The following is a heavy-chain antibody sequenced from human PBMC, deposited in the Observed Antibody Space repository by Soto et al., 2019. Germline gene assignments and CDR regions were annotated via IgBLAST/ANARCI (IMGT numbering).Heavy chain of an antibody. V-gene: IGHV4-59*08. D-gene: IGHD3-22*01. CDR2: LYFNGTT. CDR1: GVSISAYY. J-gene: IGHJ4*02. Sequence: SETLSLTCTVAGVSISAYYWSWIRQPPGKRLEWLGYLYFNGTTTYNPSLKSRVSISIDTSKSEVSLKLTSVTAADTAVYYCARLGGYYQSLDSWGQGTVVTVPQ. CDR3: ARLGGYYQSLDS.